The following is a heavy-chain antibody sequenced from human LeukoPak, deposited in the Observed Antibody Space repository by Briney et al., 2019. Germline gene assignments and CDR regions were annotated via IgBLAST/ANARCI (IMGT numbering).Heavy chain of an antibody. Sequence: ASVKVSCNASGYTFTSYGISWVRQAPGQGLEWMGWISAYNGDTSYAQNLQGRVTMTTDTSTSTAYMELRSLRSDDTAVYYCARSAGGSRRYDPWGQGTLVTVSS. CDR1: GYTFTSYG. J-gene: IGHJ5*02. V-gene: IGHV1-18*01. D-gene: IGHD1-26*01. CDR3: ARSAGGSRRYDP. CDR2: ISAYNGDT.